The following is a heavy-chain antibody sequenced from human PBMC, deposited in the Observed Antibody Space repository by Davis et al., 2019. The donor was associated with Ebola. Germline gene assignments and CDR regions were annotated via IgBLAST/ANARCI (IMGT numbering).Heavy chain of an antibody. D-gene: IGHD1-20*01. Sequence: GESLKISCKGSGYMFSKFWIGWVRQKPGEGLEWMGIIYTGDSDTRYSPSFRGQVTISADKSIKTAFLQWSSLKASDTAIYYCATLRRTITGMDDGFDIWGQGTMVTVSS. CDR2: IYTGDSDT. CDR1: GYMFSKFW. J-gene: IGHJ3*02. V-gene: IGHV5-51*01. CDR3: ATLRRTITGMDDGFDI.